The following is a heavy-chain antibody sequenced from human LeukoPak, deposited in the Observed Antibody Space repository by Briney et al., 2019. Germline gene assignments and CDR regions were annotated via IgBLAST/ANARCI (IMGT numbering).Heavy chain of an antibody. V-gene: IGHV3-21*01. CDR1: GIIITSYS. D-gene: IGHD7-27*01. CDR2: ISSSSSYI. CDR3: ASPGDHTDAFDI. J-gene: IGHJ3*02. Sequence: GGSLRLSCAASGIIITSYSMNWVRQAPGKGLEWVSSISSSSSYIYYADSVKGRFTISRDNAKNSLYLQMNSLRAEDTAVYYCASPGDHTDAFDIWGQGTMVTVSS.